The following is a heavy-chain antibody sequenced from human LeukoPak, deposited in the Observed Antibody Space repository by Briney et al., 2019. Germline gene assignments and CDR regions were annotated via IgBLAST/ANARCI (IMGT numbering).Heavy chain of an antibody. CDR1: GFTFSGYW. V-gene: IGHV3-7*04. CDR3: GKEMDS. CDR2: IKQDGSEQ. Sequence: GGSLRLSCAASGFTFSGYWMTWVRQAPGKGLEWVANIKQDGSEQYYVDSVKGRFTISRDNAMNSLYLQMNSLRADDTAVHYCGKEMDSWGRGTLVTVSS. J-gene: IGHJ4*02.